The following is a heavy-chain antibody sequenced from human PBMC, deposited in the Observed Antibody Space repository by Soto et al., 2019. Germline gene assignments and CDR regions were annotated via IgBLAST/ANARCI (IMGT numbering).Heavy chain of an antibody. CDR3: AKGRGRSFFTIFSGDY. CDR1: GFTFSSYA. Sequence: GGSLRLSCAASGFTFSSYAMSWVRQAPGKGLEWVSAISGSGGSTYYADSVKGRFTISRDNSKNTLYLQMNSLRAEDTAVYYCAKGRGRSFFTIFSGDYWGQGTLVTVSS. J-gene: IGHJ4*02. CDR2: ISGSGGST. D-gene: IGHD3-9*01. V-gene: IGHV3-23*01.